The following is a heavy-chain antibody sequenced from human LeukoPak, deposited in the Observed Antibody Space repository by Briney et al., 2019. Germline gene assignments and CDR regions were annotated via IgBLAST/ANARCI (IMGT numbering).Heavy chain of an antibody. J-gene: IGHJ4*02. CDR1: GFTVSSNY. D-gene: IGHD3-22*01. V-gene: IGHV3-53*01. CDR3: ARDFALRFDRSGNDSGY. CDR2: IYIGGST. Sequence: GGSLRLSCAASGFTVSSNYMSWVRQAPGKGLESVSVIYIGGSTYYADSVKGRFTISRDNSKNTVYLQMNSLRAEDTAVYYCARDFALRFDRSGNDSGYWGQGTLVTVSS.